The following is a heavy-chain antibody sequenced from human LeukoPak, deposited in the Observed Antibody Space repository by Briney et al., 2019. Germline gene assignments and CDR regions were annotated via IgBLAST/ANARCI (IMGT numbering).Heavy chain of an antibody. V-gene: IGHV4-39*01. J-gene: IGHJ4*02. Sequence: KASETLSLTCTVSGGSISSSSYYWGWIRQSPGNGLQWIGIINYSGSIYYHESLRSRVTMSVDTSDNQFSLKLSSVTAADTAVYYCARGHSSGWRSYYFDYWGQGTLVTVSS. CDR1: GGSISSSSYY. D-gene: IGHD6-19*01. CDR3: ARGHSSGWRSYYFDY. CDR2: INYSGSI.